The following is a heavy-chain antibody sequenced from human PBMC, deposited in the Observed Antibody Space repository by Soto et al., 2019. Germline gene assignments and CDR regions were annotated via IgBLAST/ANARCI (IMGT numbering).Heavy chain of an antibody. CDR3: ARERGNHRYFDY. CDR2: INTHNGNT. CDR1: GYTFTDYG. D-gene: IGHD3-16*02. J-gene: IGHJ4*02. V-gene: IGHV1-18*01. Sequence: QVQLVQSGAEVKKPGASVKVSCKASGYTFTDYGITWVRQAPGQGLEWMGWINTHNGNTKYAQRLQGRVTMTTDTSTNTAYMELRSLRSDDTAVYYCARERGNHRYFDYWGQGTLVTVSS.